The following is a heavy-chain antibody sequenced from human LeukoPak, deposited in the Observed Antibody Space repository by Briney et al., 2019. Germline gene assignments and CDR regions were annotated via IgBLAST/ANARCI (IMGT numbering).Heavy chain of an antibody. J-gene: IGHJ4*02. CDR2: ISWNSGSI. CDR1: GLTFDDYA. V-gene: IGHV3-9*01. D-gene: IGHD5-24*01. CDR3: AKDRGWLQFSGIDY. Sequence: QPGRSLRLSCAASGLTFDDYAMHWVRQAPGKGLEWVSGISWNSGSIGYADSVKGRFTISRDNAKNSLYLQMNSLRADDTALYYCAKDRGWLQFSGIDYWGQGILVTVSS.